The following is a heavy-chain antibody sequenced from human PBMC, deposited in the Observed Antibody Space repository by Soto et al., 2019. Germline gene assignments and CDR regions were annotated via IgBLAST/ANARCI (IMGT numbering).Heavy chain of an antibody. J-gene: IGHJ5*02. D-gene: IGHD2-2*01. CDR3: AREEGSYCSSTSCYGPFDP. V-gene: IGHV1-2*02. CDR2: INPNSGGT. Sequence: QVQLVQSGAEVKKPGASVKVSCKASGYTFTGYYMHWVRQAPGQGLEWMGWINPNSGGTNYAQKFQGRVTMTRDTSISTAYMELSRLRSDDTAMYYCAREEGSYCSSTSCYGPFDPWGQGTLVTVSS. CDR1: GYTFTGYY.